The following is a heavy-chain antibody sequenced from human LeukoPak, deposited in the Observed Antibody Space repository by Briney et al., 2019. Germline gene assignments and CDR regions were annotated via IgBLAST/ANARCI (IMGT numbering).Heavy chain of an antibody. D-gene: IGHD2-21*02. CDR1: GYIFATYF. V-gene: IGHV1-2*02. J-gene: IGHJ4*02. CDR3: ARPTYCGSNCYFNFDY. CDR2: IKPNSGVT. Sequence: GASVKVSCKTSGYIFATYFMHWVRQAPGQGLEWMGYIKPNSGVTNYAQKFRGRVTMTWDTSISTAYIELSGLTSDDTAIYYCARPTYCGSNCYFNFDYWGQGTLVTVSS.